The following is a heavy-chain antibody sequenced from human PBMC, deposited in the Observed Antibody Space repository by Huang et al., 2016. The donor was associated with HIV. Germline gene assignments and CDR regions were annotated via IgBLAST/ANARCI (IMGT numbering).Heavy chain of an antibody. J-gene: IGHJ3*01. CDR1: GYSFTDYG. Sequence: QAQLMQSGPEVKKPGASVKVSCKTSGYSFTDYGITWVRQAPGQGPEWGGCISACNGDTDRAQRLKGRVTLTTDTSTSMAYMERRSLRFDDTAVYFCARDPKYHRIGYYRQRRGIDVWGQGTMVSVSS. CDR3: ARDPKYHRIGYYRQRRGIDV. V-gene: IGHV1-18*01. D-gene: IGHD3-22*01. CDR2: ISACNGDT.